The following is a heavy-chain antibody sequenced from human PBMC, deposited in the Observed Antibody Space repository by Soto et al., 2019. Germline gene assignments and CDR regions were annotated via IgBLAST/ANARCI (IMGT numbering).Heavy chain of an antibody. V-gene: IGHV3-33*01. J-gene: IGHJ2*01. CDR1: GFTFSSYG. Sequence: QVQLVESGGGVVQPGRSLRLSCAASGFTFSSYGMHWVRQAPGKGLEWVAVIWYDGSNKYYADSVKGRFTISRDNSKNTRYLQMNGLRAEDTAVYYCAREGLSRTTVVTPNWYFDLWGRGTLVTVSS. D-gene: IGHD4-17*01. CDR3: AREGLSRTTVVTPNWYFDL. CDR2: IWYDGSNK.